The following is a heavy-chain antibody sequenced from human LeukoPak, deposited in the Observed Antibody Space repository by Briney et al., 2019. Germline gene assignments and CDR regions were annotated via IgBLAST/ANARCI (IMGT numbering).Heavy chain of an antibody. V-gene: IGHV3-74*01. CDR1: GFTFSSYW. D-gene: IGHD4-17*01. CDR2: INSDGIST. J-gene: IGHJ4*02. Sequence: PGASLRLSCAASGFTFSSYWMHWVRQAPGKGLVWVSRINSDGISTSYADSVKGRFTISRDNAKNTLYLQMNSLRADDTAVYYCAKGGATVIDYWGQGTLVTVSS. CDR3: AKGGATVIDY.